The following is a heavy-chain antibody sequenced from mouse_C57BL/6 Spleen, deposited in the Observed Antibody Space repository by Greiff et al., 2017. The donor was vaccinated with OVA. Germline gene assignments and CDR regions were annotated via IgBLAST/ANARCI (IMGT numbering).Heavy chain of an antibody. D-gene: IGHD1-1*01. CDR3: ASYSSSSPDY. CDR1: GYTFTSYG. J-gene: IGHJ2*01. Sequence: VQLQQSGAELARPGASVKLSCKASGYTFTSYGISWVKQRPGQGLEWIGEIYPRSGNTYYNEKFKGKATLTADKSSSTAYMELRSLTSEDSAVSFCASYSSSSPDYWGQGTTLTVSS. CDR2: IYPRSGNT. V-gene: IGHV1-81*01.